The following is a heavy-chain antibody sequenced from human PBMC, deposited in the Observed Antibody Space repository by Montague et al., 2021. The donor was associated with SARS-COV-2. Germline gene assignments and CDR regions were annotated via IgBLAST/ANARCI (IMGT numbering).Heavy chain of an antibody. CDR2: IDWDDDK. CDR1: GFSLSTSGMC. V-gene: IGHV2-70*11. D-gene: IGHD3-9*01. Sequence: PALVKPTQTLTLTCTFSGFSLSTSGMCVSWIRQPPGKALEWLARIDWDDDKYYSTSLKTRLTISKDTSKNQVVLTMTNMDPVDTATYYCARTHYDILTGSLNWFDPWGQGTLATVSS. CDR3: ARTHYDILTGSLNWFDP. J-gene: IGHJ5*02.